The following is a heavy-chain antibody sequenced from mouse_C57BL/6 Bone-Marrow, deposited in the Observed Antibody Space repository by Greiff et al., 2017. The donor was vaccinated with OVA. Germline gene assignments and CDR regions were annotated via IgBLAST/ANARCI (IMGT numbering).Heavy chain of an antibody. D-gene: IGHD1-1*01. CDR2: ISGGGGNT. J-gene: IGHJ2*01. CDR1: GFTFSSYT. V-gene: IGHV5-9*01. CDR3: ARLYGSVYFDY. Sequence: DVMLVESGGGLVKPGGSLKLSCAASGFTFSSYTMSWVRQTPEKRLEWVATISGGGGNTYYPDSVKGRFTISRDNAKNTLYLQMSSLRSEDTALYYCARLYGSVYFDYWGQGTTLTVSS.